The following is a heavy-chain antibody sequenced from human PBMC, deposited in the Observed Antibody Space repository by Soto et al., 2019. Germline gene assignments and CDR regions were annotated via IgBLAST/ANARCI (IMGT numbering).Heavy chain of an antibody. V-gene: IGHV1-69*02. CDR3: ARTVSSTSYYYYYYMDV. CDR2: IIPILGIA. CDR1: GGTFSSYT. Sequence: GASVKVSCKASGGTFSSYTISWVRQAPGQGLEWMGRIIPILGIANYAQKFQGRVTITADKSTSTAYMELSSLRSEDTAVYYCARTVSSTSYYYYYYMDVWGKGTTVTGSS. J-gene: IGHJ6*03. D-gene: IGHD2-2*01.